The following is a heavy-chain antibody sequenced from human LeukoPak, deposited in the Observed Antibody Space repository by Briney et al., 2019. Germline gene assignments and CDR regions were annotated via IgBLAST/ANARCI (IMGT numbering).Heavy chain of an antibody. D-gene: IGHD2-15*01. V-gene: IGHV4-34*01. CDR1: GGSFSGYY. CDR3: ASVGRTWDAFDI. J-gene: IGHJ3*02. Sequence: SETLSLPCAVSGGSFSGYYWSWIRQPPGKGLEWIGEINHSGSTNYNPSLKSRVTISVDSSKNQFSLKLSSVTAADTAVYYCASVGRTWDAFDIWGQGTMVTVSS. CDR2: INHSGST.